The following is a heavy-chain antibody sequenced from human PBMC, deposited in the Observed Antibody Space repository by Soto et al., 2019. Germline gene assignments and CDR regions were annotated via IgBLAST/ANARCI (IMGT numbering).Heavy chain of an antibody. D-gene: IGHD6-6*01. Sequence: SETLSLTCTVSGGSISSGDYYWSWIRQPPGKGLEWIGYIYYSGSTFYNPSLKSRLSISVDTSKNQFSLKLSSVTAADTAVYYWARERPDGARLDPAGKATLVTRLL. V-gene: IGHV4-30-4*01. J-gene: IGHJ5*02. CDR3: ARERPDGARLDP. CDR1: GGSISSGDYY. CDR2: IYYSGST.